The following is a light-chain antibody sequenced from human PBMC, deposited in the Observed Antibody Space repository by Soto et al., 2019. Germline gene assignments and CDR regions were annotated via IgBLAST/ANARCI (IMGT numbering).Light chain of an antibody. CDR1: QSVGSH. J-gene: IGKJ3*01. CDR3: QQYDNWPPFT. CDR2: GAS. Sequence: EIVRTQSPATLSGSPGERATLSCRASQSVGSHLAWYQQRPGQAPRLLIYGASYRATGIPARFSGSGSGTDFTLIISSLQSEDFAVYYCQQYDNWPPFTFGPGTKVDIK. V-gene: IGKV3-15*01.